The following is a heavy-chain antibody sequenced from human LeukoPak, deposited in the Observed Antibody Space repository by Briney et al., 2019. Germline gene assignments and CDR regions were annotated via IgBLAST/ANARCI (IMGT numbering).Heavy chain of an antibody. Sequence: ASVKVSCKASGYTFTGYYMHWVRQAPGQGLEWMGWINPNSGGTNYAQKFQGRVTMTRDTSISTAYMELSRLRSDDTAVYYCARAEELSPSNWFDPWGQGTLVTVSS. CDR3: ARAEELSPSNWFDP. V-gene: IGHV1-2*02. J-gene: IGHJ5*02. D-gene: IGHD3-16*02. CDR1: GYTFTGYY. CDR2: INPNSGGT.